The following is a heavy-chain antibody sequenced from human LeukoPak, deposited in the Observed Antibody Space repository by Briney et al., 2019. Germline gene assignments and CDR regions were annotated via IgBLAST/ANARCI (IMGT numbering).Heavy chain of an antibody. CDR2: IIPIFGTA. J-gene: IGHJ4*02. D-gene: IGHD3-22*01. V-gene: IGHV1-69*05. CDR3: ARDHYYDSSGCYLDY. Sequence: SVKVSCKASGGTFSSYAISWVRQAPGQGLEWMGRIIPIFGTANYAQKFQGRVTITTDESTSTAYMELSSLRSEDTAVYYCARDHYYDSSGCYLDYWGQGTLVTV. CDR1: GGTFSSYA.